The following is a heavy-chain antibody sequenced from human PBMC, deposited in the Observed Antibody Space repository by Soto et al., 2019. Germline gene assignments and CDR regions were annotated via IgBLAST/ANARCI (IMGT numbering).Heavy chain of an antibody. V-gene: IGHV3-30-3*01. D-gene: IGHD5-18*01. Sequence: GGSLRLSCAASGFTFSSCAMHWVRQAPGKGLEWVAVISYDGSNKYYADSVKGRFTISRDNSKNTLYLQMNSLRSEDTAVYYCAARYSYGWKLNDYWGQGTLVTVSS. CDR1: GFTFSSCA. CDR3: AARYSYGWKLNDY. J-gene: IGHJ4*02. CDR2: ISYDGSNK.